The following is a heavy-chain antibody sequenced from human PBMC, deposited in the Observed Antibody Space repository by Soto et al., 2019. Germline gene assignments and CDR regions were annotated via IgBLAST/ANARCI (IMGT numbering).Heavy chain of an antibody. CDR3: ASDVSGWSSRAFDH. CDR2: ISNSGST. Sequence: SETLSLTCSVSGASVSNDGYYWSWIRQPPGEGLEWIGYISNSGSTNYNPSLKSRLTISMDTSKNQFSLNVNSVTAADTAVYFCASDVSGWSSRAFDHWGLGTLVTVSS. J-gene: IGHJ4*02. D-gene: IGHD6-13*01. CDR1: GASVSNDGYY. V-gene: IGHV4-61*08.